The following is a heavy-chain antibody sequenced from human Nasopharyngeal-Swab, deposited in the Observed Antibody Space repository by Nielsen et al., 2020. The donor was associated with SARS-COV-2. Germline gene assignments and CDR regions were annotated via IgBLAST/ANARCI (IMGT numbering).Heavy chain of an antibody. V-gene: IGHV3-7*01. CDR1: GFTFSSYW. J-gene: IGHJ6*02. CDR3: ARDVMVRGVIAHYYHYGMDV. D-gene: IGHD3-10*01. Sequence: GESLKISCAASGFTFSSYWMSWVRQAPGKGLEWVANIKQDGSENYYVDSVKGRFTISRDNAKNSLYLQMNSLRDEDTAVYYCARDVMVRGVIAHYYHYGMDVWGQGTTVAVSS. CDR2: IKQDGSEN.